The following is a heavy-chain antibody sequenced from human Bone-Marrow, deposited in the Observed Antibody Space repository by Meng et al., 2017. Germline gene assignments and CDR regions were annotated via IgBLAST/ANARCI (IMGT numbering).Heavy chain of an antibody. J-gene: IGHJ5*02. D-gene: IGHD2-15*01. CDR2: LNPNGGGT. CDR1: GYTFTGYY. V-gene: IGHV1-2*02. CDR3: AREGGPDKWFDP. Sequence: QVQLVQSGAEVKKPGASVTVSCKASGYTFTGYYSHWVRQAPGQGLEWMGWLNPNGGGTYYAQQFQGRVTMTRDTSINTAYLELSRLTSADTAVYYCAREGGPDKWFDPWGQGTLVTVSS.